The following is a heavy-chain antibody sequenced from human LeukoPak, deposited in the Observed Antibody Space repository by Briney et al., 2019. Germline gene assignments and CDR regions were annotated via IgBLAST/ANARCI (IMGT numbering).Heavy chain of an antibody. D-gene: IGHD2-2*01. CDR3: ARHGNLVVPANYYYMDV. Sequence: SETLSLTCTVSGGSISSYYWNWIRQPPGKGLEWIGYIYYSGSTNYNPSLKSRVTISVDTSKNQFSLKLSSVTAADTAVYYCARHGNLVVPANYYYMDVWGKGTTVTVSS. V-gene: IGHV4-59*08. CDR2: IYYSGST. J-gene: IGHJ6*03. CDR1: GGSISSYY.